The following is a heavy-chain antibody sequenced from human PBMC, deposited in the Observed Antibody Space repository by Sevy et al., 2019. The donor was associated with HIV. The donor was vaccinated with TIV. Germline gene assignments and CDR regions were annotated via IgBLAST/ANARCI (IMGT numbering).Heavy chain of an antibody. CDR2: IWLTGAT. CDR1: GVTVSSNF. J-gene: IGHJ4*02. V-gene: IGHV3-53*01. Sequence: GGSLRLSCTVSGVTVSSNFISWVRQAPGKGLEWVSVIWLTGATYYADSVKGRFTISRDNSENTVYLDMSSLRADDTAVYFCARGKHASDYYGSFDYWGQGTLVTVSS. CDR3: ARGKHASDYYGSFDY. D-gene: IGHD3-3*01.